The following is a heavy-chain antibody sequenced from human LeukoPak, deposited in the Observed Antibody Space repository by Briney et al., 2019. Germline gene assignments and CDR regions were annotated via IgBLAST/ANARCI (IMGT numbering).Heavy chain of an antibody. Sequence: SETLSLTCAVSGGSFSGYYWSWVRQPPGKGLEWIGEINHSGSTNYNPSLKSGGTISVDTSKNQFSLKLSSVTAADTAVYYCAREYYYDRSGYYQVSDYWGQGTLVTVSS. J-gene: IGHJ4*02. V-gene: IGHV4-34*01. D-gene: IGHD3-22*01. CDR3: AREYYYDRSGYYQVSDY. CDR2: INHSGST. CDR1: GGSFSGYY.